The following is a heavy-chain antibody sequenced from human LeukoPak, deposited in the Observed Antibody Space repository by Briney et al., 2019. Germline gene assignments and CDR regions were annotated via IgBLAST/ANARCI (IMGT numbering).Heavy chain of an antibody. Sequence: ASVKVSCRASGYTFTGYYMHWVRQAPGQGLEWIGWINPNSGGTNYAQKFQGRVTMTRDTSISTAYMELSRLRSDDTAVYYCARDQGLTDAEYFQHWGQGTLVTVSS. J-gene: IGHJ1*01. CDR2: INPNSGGT. D-gene: IGHD3-16*01. CDR1: GYTFTGYY. V-gene: IGHV1-2*02. CDR3: ARDQGLTDAEYFQH.